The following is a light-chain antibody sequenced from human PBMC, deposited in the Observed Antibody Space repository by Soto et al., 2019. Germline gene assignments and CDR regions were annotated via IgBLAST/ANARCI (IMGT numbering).Light chain of an antibody. V-gene: IGKV1-5*01. J-gene: IGKJ1*01. CDR3: QQYNSYSWT. Sequence: DIQMTQSPSTLSASVGDRVTITCRASQSISSWLAWYQQKPGKAPNLLIYDASSLESGVPPRLRGIGSGTEFTLTISSLQPDDFATYYCQQYNSYSWTFGQGTKVEI. CDR1: QSISSW. CDR2: DAS.